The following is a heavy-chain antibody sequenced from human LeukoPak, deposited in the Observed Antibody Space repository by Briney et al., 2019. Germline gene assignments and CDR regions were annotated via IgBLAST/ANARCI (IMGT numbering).Heavy chain of an antibody. V-gene: IGHV3-23*01. Sequence: GGSLRLSCAASGFTFSSYAMSWVRQAPGKGLEWVSAISGSGGSTYYADSVKGRFTISRDNSKNTLYLQMNSLRAEDTAVYYCARAIQQWLGEPFDYWGQGTLVTVSS. D-gene: IGHD6-19*01. CDR2: ISGSGGST. J-gene: IGHJ4*02. CDR3: ARAIQQWLGEPFDY. CDR1: GFTFSSYA.